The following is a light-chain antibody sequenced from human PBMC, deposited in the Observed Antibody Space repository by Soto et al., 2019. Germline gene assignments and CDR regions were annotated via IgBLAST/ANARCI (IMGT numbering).Light chain of an antibody. V-gene: IGKV3-20*01. J-gene: IGKJ2*01. CDR3: QQYASSPFT. CDR1: RSVTSNY. CDR2: GAS. Sequence: EIVLTQSPGTLSLSPGERATLSCRASRSVTSNYLGWYQQKPGQAPRLLIYGASSRATGIPDRFSGSGSGTDFTLTVSRLEPEDFALYYCQQYASSPFTLGQGTKLEI.